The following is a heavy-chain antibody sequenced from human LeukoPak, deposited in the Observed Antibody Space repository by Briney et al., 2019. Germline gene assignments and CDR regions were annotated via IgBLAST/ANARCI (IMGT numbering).Heavy chain of an antibody. Sequence: PGGSLRLSCAASGFTFSSYWMSWVRQAPGKGLEWVAVISFDGSTKYYGDSVKGRFTISRDNSNNTLSLQMNSLRVEDTAVYYCARGDSLLRGMRSWFDPWGQGTLVTVSS. D-gene: IGHD3-10*01. CDR3: ARGDSLLRGMRSWFDP. CDR2: ISFDGSTK. J-gene: IGHJ5*02. CDR1: GFTFSSYW. V-gene: IGHV3-30*03.